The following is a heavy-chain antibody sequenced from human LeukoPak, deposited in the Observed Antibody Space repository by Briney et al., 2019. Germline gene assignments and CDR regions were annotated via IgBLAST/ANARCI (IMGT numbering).Heavy chain of an antibody. CDR1: GGSFSGYY. J-gene: IGHJ3*02. D-gene: IGHD3-22*01. CDR3: ARVRRITMIVVVITTYDAFDI. CDR2: INRSGST. V-gene: IGHV4-34*01. Sequence: SETLSLTCAVYGGSFSGYYWSWIRQPPGKGLEWIGEINRSGSTNYNPSLKSRVTISVDTSKNQFSLKLSSVTAADTAVYYCARVRRITMIVVVITTYDAFDIWGQGTMVTVSS.